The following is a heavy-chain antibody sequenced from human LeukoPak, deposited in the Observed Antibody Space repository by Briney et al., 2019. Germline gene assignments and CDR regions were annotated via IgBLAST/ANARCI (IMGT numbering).Heavy chain of an antibody. CDR2: IYYSGST. D-gene: IGHD6-6*01. J-gene: IGHJ4*02. CDR1: GGSISSYY. Sequence: SETLSLTCTVSGGSISSYYWSWIRQPPGKGLEWIGYIYYSGSTNYNPSLKSRVTISVDTSKNQFSLKLSSVTAADTAVYYCARVGIAARLRFDYWGQGTLVTVSS. V-gene: IGHV4-59*01. CDR3: ARVGIAARLRFDY.